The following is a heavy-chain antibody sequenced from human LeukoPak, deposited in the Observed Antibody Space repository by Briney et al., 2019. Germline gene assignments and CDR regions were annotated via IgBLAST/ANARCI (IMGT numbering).Heavy chain of an antibody. V-gene: IGHV1-46*03. CDR1: GYTFTSYY. D-gene: IGHD2-2*01. CDR3: ASSSRPDNWFDP. J-gene: IGHJ5*02. CDR2: INPSGGST. Sequence: ASVKVSCKASGYTFTSYYMHWVRQAPGQGLEWMGIINPSGGSTGYAQKFQGRVTMTRDTSTSTVYMELSSLRSEDTAVYYCASSSRPDNWFDPWGQGTLVTVSS.